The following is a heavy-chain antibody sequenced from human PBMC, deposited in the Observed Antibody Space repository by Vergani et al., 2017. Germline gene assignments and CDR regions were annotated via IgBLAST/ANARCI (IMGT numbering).Heavy chain of an antibody. J-gene: IGHJ4*02. D-gene: IGHD6-19*01. CDR3: ARDGAVAGYYFDY. V-gene: IGHV4-34*01. CDR2: INHSGST. Sequence: QVQLQQWGAGLLKPSETLSLTCAVYGGSFSGYYWSWIRQPSGKGLEWFGEINHSGSTNYNPSLKSRVTISVDKSKNQFSLKLSSVTAADTAVYYCARDGAVAGYYFDYWGQGTLVTVSS. CDR1: GGSFSGYY.